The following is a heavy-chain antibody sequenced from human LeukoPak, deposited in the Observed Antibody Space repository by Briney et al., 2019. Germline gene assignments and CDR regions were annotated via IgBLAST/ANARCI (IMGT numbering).Heavy chain of an antibody. Sequence: PGVSLRLSCAASGFTFSSYSMNWVRQAPGKGLEWVSGISGSGGSTYYADSVKGRFTISRANSRNTLFLQMNSLRAEDTAVYYCAKSLGGVIVTSFDYWGQGTLVTVSS. CDR2: ISGSGGST. V-gene: IGHV3-23*01. CDR1: GFTFSSYS. J-gene: IGHJ4*02. CDR3: AKSLGGVIVTSFDY. D-gene: IGHD3-16*02.